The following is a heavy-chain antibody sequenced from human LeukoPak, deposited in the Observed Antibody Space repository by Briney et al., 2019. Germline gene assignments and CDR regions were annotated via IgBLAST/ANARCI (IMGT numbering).Heavy chain of an antibody. D-gene: IGHD6-19*01. V-gene: IGHV3-23*01. CDR2: ISGSAGST. Sequence: PGGSLRLSCAASGFTFSSYAMSWVRQAPGKGLEWVSGISGSAGSTYDADSVKGRFTISRDNSKNTLYLQMNSLRAEDTAVYYCAKDQGSSGWPHYYYGMDVWGQGTTVTVSS. CDR3: AKDQGSSGWPHYYYGMDV. J-gene: IGHJ6*02. CDR1: GFTFSSYA.